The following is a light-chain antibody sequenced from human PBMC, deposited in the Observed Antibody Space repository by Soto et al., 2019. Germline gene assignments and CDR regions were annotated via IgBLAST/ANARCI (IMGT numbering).Light chain of an antibody. CDR1: SSNIGSNY. CDR3: AALDDSLSGHVV. Sequence: QSVLTQPPSASGTPGQRVTISCSGSSSNIGSNYVYWYQQLPGTAPKLLIYRNNQRPSGVPDRFSGSKSGTSASLAISGLRSEDEADYYCAALDDSLSGHVVFGGGTKVTVL. CDR2: RNN. J-gene: IGLJ2*01. V-gene: IGLV1-47*01.